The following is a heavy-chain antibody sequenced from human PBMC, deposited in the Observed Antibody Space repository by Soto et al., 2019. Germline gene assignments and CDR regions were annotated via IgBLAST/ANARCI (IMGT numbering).Heavy chain of an antibody. CDR1: GFSLTTSGVG. J-gene: IGHJ5*02. Sequence: SGPTLVYPTQTLTLTCTFSGFSLTTSGVGVGWIRQPPGKALEWLALIYWNDDKRYSPSLKGRLTITKDTSKNQVVLAMTNMDHVDTATYYCAHHTITPVTNWFDPWGLGTLVNVSS. V-gene: IGHV2-5*01. CDR3: AHHTITPVTNWFDP. D-gene: IGHD1-20*01. CDR2: IYWNDDK.